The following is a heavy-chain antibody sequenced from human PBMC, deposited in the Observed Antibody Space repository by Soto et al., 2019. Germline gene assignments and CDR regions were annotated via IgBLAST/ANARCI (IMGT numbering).Heavy chain of an antibody. J-gene: IGHJ5*02. Sequence: ESGPTLVNPTEALTLTCTVSGFSLDNPKMGVSWIRQPPGKALEWLANIYSTDENSFTPSLRGRLTISRDTSESQVVLTLTDMDPVATATYCCARIGCSTSHSGWFDPWGQGTLVTVSS. CDR2: IYSTDEN. V-gene: IGHV2-26*01. D-gene: IGHD3-10*01. CDR1: GFSLDNPKMG. CDR3: ARIGCSTSHSGWFDP.